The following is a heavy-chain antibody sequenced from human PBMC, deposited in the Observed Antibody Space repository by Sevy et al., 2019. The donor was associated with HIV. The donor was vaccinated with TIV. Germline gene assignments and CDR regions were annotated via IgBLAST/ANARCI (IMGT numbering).Heavy chain of an antibody. CDR3: AQRGAVAGTIAFDI. J-gene: IGHJ3*02. Sequence: GGSLRLSCAASGFTVSSNYMSWVRQAPGKGLEWVSVIYSGGSTYYADSVKGRFNISRDNSKNTLYLQMNSLRAEDTAVYYCAQRGAVAGTIAFDIWGQGTMVTVSS. V-gene: IGHV3-53*01. CDR2: IYSGGST. D-gene: IGHD6-19*01. CDR1: GFTVSSNY.